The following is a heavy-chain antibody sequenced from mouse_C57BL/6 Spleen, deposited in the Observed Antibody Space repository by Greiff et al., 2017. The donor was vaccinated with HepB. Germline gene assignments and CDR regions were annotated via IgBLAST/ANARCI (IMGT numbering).Heavy chain of an antibody. J-gene: IGHJ1*03. CDR3: ARDLNYGSSWYFDV. CDR2: INPNNGGT. CDR1: GYTFTVYN. V-gene: IGHV1-18*01. Sequence: EVQLQQSGPELVKPGASVKIPCKASGYTFTVYNMDWVKQSHGKSLEWIGDINPNNGGTIFNQKFKGKATLTVDQYSSTAYRELRSLTSEDTAVYYCARDLNYGSSWYFDVWGTGTTVTVSA. D-gene: IGHD1-1*01.